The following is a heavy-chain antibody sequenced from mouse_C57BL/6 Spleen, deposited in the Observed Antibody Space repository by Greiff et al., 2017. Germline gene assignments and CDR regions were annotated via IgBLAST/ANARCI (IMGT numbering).Heavy chain of an antibody. D-gene: IGHD3-3*01. J-gene: IGHJ3*01. CDR2: IDPSDSYT. CDR1: GYTFTSYW. V-gene: IGHV1-69*01. CDR3: ARGGGTGAY. Sequence: VQLQQPGAELVMPGASVKLSCKASGYTFTSYWMHWVKQRPGQGLEWIGEIDPSDSYTNYNQKFKGKSTLTVDKSSSTAYMQLSSLTSEDSAVYYCARGGGTGAYWGQGTLVTVSA.